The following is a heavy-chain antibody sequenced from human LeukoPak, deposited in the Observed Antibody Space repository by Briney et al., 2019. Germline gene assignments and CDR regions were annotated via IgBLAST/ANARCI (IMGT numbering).Heavy chain of an antibody. CDR3: ARRAPADSSGYTNWFDP. CDR1: GGSISSSSYY. J-gene: IGHJ5*02. CDR2: IYYIGIT. V-gene: IGHV4-39*02. D-gene: IGHD3-22*01. Sequence: SETLSLTCTVSGGSISSSSYYWGWIRQPPGKGLEWIGSIYYIGITYYNPSLKSRVTISIDTSKNHFSLKLSSVTAADTAVYYCARRAPADSSGYTNWFDPWGQGTLVTVSS.